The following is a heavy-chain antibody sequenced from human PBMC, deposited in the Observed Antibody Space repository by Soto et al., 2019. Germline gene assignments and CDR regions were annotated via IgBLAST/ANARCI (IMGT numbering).Heavy chain of an antibody. D-gene: IGHD1-20*01. CDR1: GVTFSSYG. CDR2: IWYDGSNK. CDR3: ARDLLTGTLINY. V-gene: IGHV3-33*01. Sequence: GGSLRLSCAASGVTFSSYGMHWVRQAPGKGLEWVAVIWYDGSNKYYADSVKGRFTISRDNSKNTLYLQMNSLRAEDTAVYYCARDLLTGTLINYWGQGTLVTVSS. J-gene: IGHJ4*02.